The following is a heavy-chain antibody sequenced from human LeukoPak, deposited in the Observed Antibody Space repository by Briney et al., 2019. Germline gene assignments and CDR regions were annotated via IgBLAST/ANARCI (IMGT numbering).Heavy chain of an antibody. D-gene: IGHD2-15*01. CDR1: GGSISSYY. CDR2: IYFSGST. V-gene: IGHV4-59*01. Sequence: SETLSLTCTVSGGSISSYYWSSIRQPPGQGLEWIGYIYFSGSTNYNPSLKSRVTISVDTSKNQFSLKLSSVTAADTAVYYCARGGWSLDYWGQGTLVTVSS. J-gene: IGHJ4*02. CDR3: ARGGWSLDY.